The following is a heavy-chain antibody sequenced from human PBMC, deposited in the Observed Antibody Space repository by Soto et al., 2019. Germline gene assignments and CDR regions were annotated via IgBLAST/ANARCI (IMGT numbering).Heavy chain of an antibody. D-gene: IGHD3-10*01. CDR2: ISFDGTNK. CDR1: GFIFSTYN. V-gene: IGHV3-30-3*01. CDR3: SRGYYPKYYYYAMDV. Sequence: QVQLVESGGGVVQPGRSLRLSCAASGFIFSTYNMHWVRQAPGKGLEWVAVISFDGTNKYYADSVRGRFTISRDNSQNTLYLQMNSLRAEDTAVYYCSRGYYPKYYYYAMDVW. J-gene: IGHJ6*01.